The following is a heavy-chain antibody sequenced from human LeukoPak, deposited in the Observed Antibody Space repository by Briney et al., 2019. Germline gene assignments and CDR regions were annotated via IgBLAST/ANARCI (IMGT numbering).Heavy chain of an antibody. V-gene: IGHV3-53*01. D-gene: IGHD6-6*01. CDR2: IYSGGST. Sequence: GGSLRLSCAASGFTVSSNYMSWVRQAPGKGLEWVSVIYSGGSTYYADSVKGRFTISRDNSKNTLYLQMNSLRAEDTAVYYCARVSYSSSSEYFQHWGQGTLVTVSS. CDR1: GFTVSSNY. CDR3: ARVSYSSSSEYFQH. J-gene: IGHJ1*01.